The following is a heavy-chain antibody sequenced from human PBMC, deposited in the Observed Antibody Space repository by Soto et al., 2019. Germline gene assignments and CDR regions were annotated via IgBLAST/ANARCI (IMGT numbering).Heavy chain of an antibody. CDR3: ATSYDSGFDP. J-gene: IGHJ5*02. CDR1: GYSFTTYD. CDR2: ISPYNGNT. D-gene: IGHD3-3*01. V-gene: IGHV1-18*04. Sequence: ASVKVSCKASGYSFTTYDISWLRQAPVQGLEWMGRISPYNGNTNYAQNFQDRVTMTADTSSSTAYMELRGLRSDDTAIYYCATSYDSGFDPWGQGTLVTVSS.